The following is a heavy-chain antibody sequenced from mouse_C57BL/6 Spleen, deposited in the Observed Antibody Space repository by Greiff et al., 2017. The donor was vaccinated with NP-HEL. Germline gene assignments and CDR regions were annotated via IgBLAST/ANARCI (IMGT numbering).Heavy chain of an antibody. V-gene: IGHV5-17*01. D-gene: IGHD3-2*02. Sequence: DVKLVESGGGLVKPGGSLKLSCAASGFTFSDYGMHWVRQAPEKGLEWVAYISSGSSTIYYADTVKGRFTISRDNAKNTLFLQMTSLRSEDTALYYCARSSSGYSFDYWGQGTTLTVSS. CDR2: ISSGSSTI. CDR3: ARSSSGYSFDY. CDR1: GFTFSDYG. J-gene: IGHJ2*01.